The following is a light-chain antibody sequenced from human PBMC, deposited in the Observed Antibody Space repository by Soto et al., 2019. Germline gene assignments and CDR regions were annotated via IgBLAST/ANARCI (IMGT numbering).Light chain of an antibody. CDR1: QSISNW. CDR2: HAS. J-gene: IGKJ1*01. Sequence: ICRASQSISNWLAWYQQKPGTAPKLLIYHASTLESGVPSMFSRSASGTEFPLSLRSLQPDDFATYSCQQSNSYSFRQGTKVDI. CDR3: QQSNSYS. V-gene: IGKV1-5*02.